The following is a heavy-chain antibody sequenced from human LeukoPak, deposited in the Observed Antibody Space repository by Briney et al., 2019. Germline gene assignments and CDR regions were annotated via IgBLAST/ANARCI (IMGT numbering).Heavy chain of an antibody. CDR2: IKQDGSEK. CDR1: GFTFTNAW. V-gene: IGHV3-7*01. D-gene: IGHD6-19*01. CDR3: ARGGQWLVYYFDY. Sequence: GGSLRLSCAASGFTFTNAWMSWVRQAPEKGLEWVANIKQDGSEKYYVDSVKGRFTISRDNAKNSLYLQMNSLRAEDTAVYYCARGGQWLVYYFDYWGQGTLVTVSS. J-gene: IGHJ4*02.